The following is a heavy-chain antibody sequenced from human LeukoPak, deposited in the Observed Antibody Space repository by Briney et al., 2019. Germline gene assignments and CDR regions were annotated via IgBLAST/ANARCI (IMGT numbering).Heavy chain of an antibody. CDR2: ISHDGGND. V-gene: IGHV3-30*04. D-gene: IGHD1-1*01. J-gene: IGHJ6*04. CDR1: GLTFRNHA. CDR3: VGSPPHHHLER. Sequence: GKSLRLSCVASGLTFRNHAIHWVRQAPGKGLEWVTVISHDGGNDYYGDSVKGRFTISRDNSRNTVFLQMNSLRPGDTATYYCVGSPPHHHLERWGKGTTVTVSS.